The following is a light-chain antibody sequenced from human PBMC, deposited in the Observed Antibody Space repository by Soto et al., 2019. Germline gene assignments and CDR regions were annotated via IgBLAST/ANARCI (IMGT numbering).Light chain of an antibody. J-gene: IGKJ2*01. CDR2: GAS. Sequence: EIVLTQSPGTLSLSPGERATLSCRASQTVTSSYLAWYQQKPGQAPRLLIYGASSRSAGIPARFSGSGSGTDFLITSSRLEPEEVAVYYFQQYGSSPTFGQGTKLEIK. V-gene: IGKV3-20*01. CDR3: QQYGSSPT. CDR1: QTVTSSY.